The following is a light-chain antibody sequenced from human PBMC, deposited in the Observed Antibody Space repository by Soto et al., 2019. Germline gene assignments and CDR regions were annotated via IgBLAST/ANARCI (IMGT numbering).Light chain of an antibody. CDR2: GAS. CDR3: QQYGSSPLT. Sequence: EIVLTQSPATLSVSPGEGVTLSCRAGQSVRSNLAWYQQKPGQAPRLLIYGASSRATGIPDRFSGSGSGTDFTLTISRLEPEDFAVYYCQQYGSSPLTFGGGTKVDI. V-gene: IGKV3-20*01. J-gene: IGKJ4*01. CDR1: QSVRSN.